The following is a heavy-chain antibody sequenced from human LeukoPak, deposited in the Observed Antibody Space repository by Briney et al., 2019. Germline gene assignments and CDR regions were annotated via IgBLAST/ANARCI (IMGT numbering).Heavy chain of an antibody. CDR3: AKQTGTSIYHPFDY. CDR1: GFTLSTYA. Sequence: GGSLRLSCTASGFTLSTYAMSWVRQAPGKGLECVSGIRSSGPFTYYADSMKARFTISRGNSKNTLYLQMNSLRAEDTAVYYCAKQTGTSIYHPFDYWGQGTLVTVSS. CDR2: IRSSGPFT. J-gene: IGHJ4*02. D-gene: IGHD1-7*01. V-gene: IGHV3-23*01.